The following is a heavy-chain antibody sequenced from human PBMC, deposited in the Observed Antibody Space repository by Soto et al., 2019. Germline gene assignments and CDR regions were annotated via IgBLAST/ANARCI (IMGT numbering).Heavy chain of an antibody. CDR1: GFTFSNAW. D-gene: IGHD3-3*01. Sequence: GGSLRLSCAASGFTFSNAWMNWVRQAPGKGLEWVGRIKSKTDGGTTDYAAPVKGRLTISRDDSKNTLYLQMNSLKTEDTAVYYCTTDPYYDFWSDTYRSDAFDIWGQGTMVTVSS. CDR3: TTDPYYDFWSDTYRSDAFDI. J-gene: IGHJ3*02. V-gene: IGHV3-15*07. CDR2: IKSKTDGGTT.